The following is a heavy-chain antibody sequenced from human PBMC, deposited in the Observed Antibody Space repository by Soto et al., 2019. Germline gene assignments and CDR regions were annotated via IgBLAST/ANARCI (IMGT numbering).Heavy chain of an antibody. J-gene: IGHJ4*02. CDR1: GYTFTSYD. CDR2: MNPNSGNT. D-gene: IGHD6-19*01. Sequence: GASVKVSCKASGYTFTSYDINWVRQATGQGLEWMGWMNPNSGNTGYAQKFQGRVTMTRNNSMSTAYMELSSLRSEDTAVYYCTEQLGSIAVAGKFDYWGQGTLVTVSS. CDR3: TEQLGSIAVAGKFDY. V-gene: IGHV1-8*01.